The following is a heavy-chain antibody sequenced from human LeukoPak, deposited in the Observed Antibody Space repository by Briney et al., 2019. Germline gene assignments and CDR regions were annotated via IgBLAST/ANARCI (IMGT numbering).Heavy chain of an antibody. Sequence: SETLSLTCAVSGGSFNDYYWSWIRQSPGKGLEWIGEINHGGHTNYNPSLKSRVTMSVDTSENQFCLNLTSVTAADAAVYYCVRGPFGNDAGAWGQGTRVTVSS. V-gene: IGHV4-34*01. J-gene: IGHJ5*02. CDR1: GGSFNDYY. D-gene: IGHD1-1*01. CDR2: INHGGHT. CDR3: VRGPFGNDAGA.